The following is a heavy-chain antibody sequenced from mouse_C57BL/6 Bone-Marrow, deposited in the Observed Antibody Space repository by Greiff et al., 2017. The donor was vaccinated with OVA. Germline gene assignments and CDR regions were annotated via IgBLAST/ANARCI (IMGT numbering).Heavy chain of an antibody. CDR2: INPSNGGT. Sequence: VQLQQPGTELVKPGASVKLSCKASGYTFTSYWMHWVKQRPGQGLEWIGNINPSNGGTNYNEKFKSKATLTVDKSSSTAYMQLSSLTSEDSAVYYCARGGYEFYWYFDVWGTGTTVTVSS. J-gene: IGHJ1*03. CDR3: ARGGYEFYWYFDV. CDR1: GYTFTSYW. V-gene: IGHV1-53*01. D-gene: IGHD2-2*01.